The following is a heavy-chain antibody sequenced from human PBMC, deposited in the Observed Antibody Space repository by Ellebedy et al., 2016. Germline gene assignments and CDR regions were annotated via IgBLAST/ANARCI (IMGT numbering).Heavy chain of an antibody. CDR3: AKTNGFHIVLSMVVGFDY. J-gene: IGHJ4*02. D-gene: IGHD2-8*01. CDR1: GFTFSSYA. CDR2: ISGSGGST. V-gene: IGHV3-23*01. Sequence: GGSLGLSCAASGFTFSSYAMSWVRQAPGKGLEWVSAISGSGGSTYYADSVKGRFTISRDNSKNTLYLQMNSLRAEDTAVYYCAKTNGFHIVLSMVVGFDYWGQGTLVTVSS.